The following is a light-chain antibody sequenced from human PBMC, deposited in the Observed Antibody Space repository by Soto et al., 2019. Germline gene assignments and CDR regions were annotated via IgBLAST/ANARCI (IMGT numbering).Light chain of an antibody. V-gene: IGLV2-14*01. J-gene: IGLJ1*01. Sequence: CTGTISDVGGYNRVSWYQQHPGKAPKLIIYEVTDRPSGVSNRFSGSKSGNTASLTISGLQAEDEAEYYCSSYTNINTRACVFGTGTKVTVL. CDR2: EVT. CDR1: ISDVGGYNR. CDR3: SSYTNINTRACV.